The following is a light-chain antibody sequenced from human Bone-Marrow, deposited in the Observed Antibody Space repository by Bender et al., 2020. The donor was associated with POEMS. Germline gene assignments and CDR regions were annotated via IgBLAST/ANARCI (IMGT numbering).Light chain of an antibody. J-gene: IGLJ3*02. Sequence: QSALAQPASVSGSPGQSITISCTGTSSDVGTYNLVSWYQQLPGKAPKLMIYEVTKRPSGVSNRFSGSKSGNTASLTISGLQAEDEADYYCCSYAGSRTFVLFGGGTKLTVL. CDR2: EVT. CDR1: SSDVGTYNL. CDR3: CSYAGSRTFVL. V-gene: IGLV2-23*02.